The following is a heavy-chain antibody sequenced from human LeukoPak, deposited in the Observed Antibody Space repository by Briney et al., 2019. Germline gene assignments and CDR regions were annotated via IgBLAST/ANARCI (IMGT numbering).Heavy chain of an antibody. D-gene: IGHD1-26*01. J-gene: IGHJ4*02. CDR1: GFTFSSYG. CDR3: ARVEGSYSTIDY. Sequence: PGRSLRLSCAASGFTFSSYGMHWVRQAPGKGLEWVAVISYDGSNKYSVDSVKGRVTISRDNSKNTLYLQMNSLRAEDTAVYYCARVEGSYSTIDYWGQGTLVTVSS. CDR2: ISYDGSNK. V-gene: IGHV3-30*03.